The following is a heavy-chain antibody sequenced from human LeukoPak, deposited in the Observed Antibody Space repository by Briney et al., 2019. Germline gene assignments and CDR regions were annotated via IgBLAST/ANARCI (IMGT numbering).Heavy chain of an antibody. D-gene: IGHD3-10*01. J-gene: IGHJ5*02. CDR2: VNSDGSIT. CDR1: GFTFSSSL. V-gene: IGHV3-74*01. CDR3: TRGANYRFDP. Sequence: GGSPRLSCAASGFTFSSSLMHWVRQAPGKGLVWVSRVNSDGSITNYADSVKGRFTISRDNAKNTLYLQMNSLRAEDTAVYYCTRGANYRFDPWGQGTLVTVSS.